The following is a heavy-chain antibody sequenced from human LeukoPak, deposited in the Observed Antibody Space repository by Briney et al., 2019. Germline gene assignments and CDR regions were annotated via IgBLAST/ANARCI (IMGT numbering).Heavy chain of an antibody. Sequence: PSETLSLTCTVSGGSISSSSYYWGWIRQPPGKGLEWIGSIYYSGSTYYNPSLKSRVTISVDTSKNQFSLKLSSVTAADTAVYYCARDWAAAAPGDGMDVWGQGTTVTVSS. CDR3: ARDWAAAAPGDGMDV. D-gene: IGHD6-13*01. J-gene: IGHJ6*02. CDR1: GGSISSSSYY. CDR2: IYYSGST. V-gene: IGHV4-39*07.